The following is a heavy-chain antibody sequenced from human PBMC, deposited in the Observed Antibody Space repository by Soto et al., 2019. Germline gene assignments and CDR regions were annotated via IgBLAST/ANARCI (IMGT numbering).Heavy chain of an antibody. V-gene: IGHV1-69*13. J-gene: IGHJ6*02. CDR1: GGTFSTYS. CDR3: ARGGQHPKPSYYYNIDV. Sequence: SVKVSCKASGGTFSTYSISWVRQAPGQGLEWMGGSIPIFGTANYAQKFQGRVTITADESTSTAYMELSSLRSEDAAVYYCARGGQHPKPSYYYNIDVWGQGTTVTVSS. CDR2: SIPIFGTA. D-gene: IGHD6-13*01.